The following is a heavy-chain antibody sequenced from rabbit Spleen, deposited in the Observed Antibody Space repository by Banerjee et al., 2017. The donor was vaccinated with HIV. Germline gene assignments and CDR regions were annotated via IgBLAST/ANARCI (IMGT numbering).Heavy chain of an antibody. V-gene: IGHV1S45*01. J-gene: IGHJ4*01. CDR3: ARDDHGGGLFYFDL. Sequence: QEQLVESGGGLVQPGASLTLTCKASGFSFSSGYYMCWVRQAPGKGLEWIACIYAGTSGVTFYANWAKGRFTISKTSSTTVTLQMTSLTAADTATYFCARDDHGGGLFYFDLWGQCTLVTVS. CDR2: IYAGTSGVT. CDR1: GFSFSSGYY. D-gene: IGHD2-1*01.